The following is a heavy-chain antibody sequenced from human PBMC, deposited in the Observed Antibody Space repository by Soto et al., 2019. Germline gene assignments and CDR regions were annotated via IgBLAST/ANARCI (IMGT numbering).Heavy chain of an antibody. V-gene: IGHV1-69*01. J-gene: IGHJ4*02. Sequence: QVQLVQSGAEVKKPGSSVKVSCKASGGTFSSYAISWVRQAPGQGLEWMGGIIPIFGTANYAQKFQGRVTITADESTSTAYMELSSLRTEDKAVYYCAREEGAGGSYPPPFDYWGQGTLVTVSS. D-gene: IGHD1-26*01. CDR3: AREEGAGGSYPPPFDY. CDR1: GGTFSSYA. CDR2: IIPIFGTA.